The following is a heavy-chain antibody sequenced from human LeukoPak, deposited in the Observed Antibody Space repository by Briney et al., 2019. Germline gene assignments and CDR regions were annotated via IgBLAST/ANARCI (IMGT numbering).Heavy chain of an antibody. D-gene: IGHD6-13*01. CDR2: IYSGGST. CDR1: GFTVSSNY. V-gene: IGHV3-53*01. Sequence: GGSLRLSCAASGFTVSSNYMSWVRQAPGKGLEWVSVIYSGGSTYYADSVKGRFTISRDNSKNTLYLQMNSLRAEDTAVYYCALPGVIAAAGTDAFDIWGQGTMVTVSS. CDR3: ALPGVIAAAGTDAFDI. J-gene: IGHJ3*02.